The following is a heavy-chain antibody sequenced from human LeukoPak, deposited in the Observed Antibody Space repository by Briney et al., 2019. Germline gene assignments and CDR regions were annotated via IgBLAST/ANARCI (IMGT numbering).Heavy chain of an antibody. D-gene: IGHD6-6*01. Sequence: SQTLSLTCRVSSGSITVYYWNWIRHSPGKGLEWIGSISYSGSTNYHPSLKSRVTTSIDASKNRFSLEVSSVIAADTAMYYWARGGSRSYTSSTLDYWGQGTLVTVSS. J-gene: IGHJ4*02. CDR3: ARGGSRSYTSSTLDY. V-gene: IGHV4-59*12. CDR2: ISYSGST. CDR1: SGSITVYY.